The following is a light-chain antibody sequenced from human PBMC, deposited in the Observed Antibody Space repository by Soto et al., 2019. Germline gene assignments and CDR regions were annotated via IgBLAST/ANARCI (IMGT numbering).Light chain of an antibody. CDR3: QQYNTYPTWT. J-gene: IGKJ1*01. V-gene: IGKV1-5*03. CDR1: QSIGSW. Sequence: DIPMTQSPSTLSASVGDRVTITCRASQSIGSWLAWYQQKPGKAPKFLIYKASILENGVPSRFSGSGSGTEFPLSISSLQPDDFATYYCQQYNTYPTWTFGQGTKVEIK. CDR2: KAS.